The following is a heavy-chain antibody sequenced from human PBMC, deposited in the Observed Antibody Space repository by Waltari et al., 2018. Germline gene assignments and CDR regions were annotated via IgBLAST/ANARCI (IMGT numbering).Heavy chain of an antibody. J-gene: IGHJ3*02. V-gene: IGHV4-39*01. CDR3: ARPEGGLTLNAFDI. Sequence: QLQLQESGPGLVKPSETLSLTCTVSGGSISSSSYYWGWIRQPPGKGLEWVGSIYYSGGTQDNPYLKGRVTISVDTPESQFSLKLSTVSAADTAVYYCARPEGGLTLNAFDIWGQGTMVTVSS. CDR2: IYYSGGT. CDR1: GGSISSSSYY. D-gene: IGHD3-22*01.